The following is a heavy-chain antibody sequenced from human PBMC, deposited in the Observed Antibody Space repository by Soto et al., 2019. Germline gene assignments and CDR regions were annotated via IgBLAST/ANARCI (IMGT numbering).Heavy chain of an antibody. Sequence: SQTLSLTCAICGDSVSNNGATWNWIRQSPSRGLEWLGRAYYRSRWRYDYATSVRGRITINPDTSKNQFSLQLNSVTPEDTAAYYCARDPPDFNSGFDYWGQGTPVTV. D-gene: IGHD2-15*01. CDR1: GDSVSNNGAT. J-gene: IGHJ4*02. V-gene: IGHV6-1*01. CDR2: AYYRSRWRY. CDR3: ARDPPDFNSGFDY.